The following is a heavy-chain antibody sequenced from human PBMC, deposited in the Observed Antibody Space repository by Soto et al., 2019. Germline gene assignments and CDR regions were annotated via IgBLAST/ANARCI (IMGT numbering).Heavy chain of an antibody. CDR1: GGSISSYY. D-gene: IGHD3-22*01. CDR3: ARTVILGSGYYWFDP. V-gene: IGHV4-59*01. CDR2: IYYSGST. J-gene: IGHJ5*02. Sequence: SETLSLTCTVSGGSISSYYWSWIRQPPGKGLEWIGYIYYSGSTNYNPSLKSRVTISVDTSKNQFSLKLSSVTAADTAVYYCARTVILGSGYYWFDPWGQGTLVTVSS.